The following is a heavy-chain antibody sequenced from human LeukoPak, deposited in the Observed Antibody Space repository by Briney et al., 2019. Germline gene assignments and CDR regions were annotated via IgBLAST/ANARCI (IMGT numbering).Heavy chain of an antibody. CDR1: GGSISSSSYY. CDR2: NYYAGGT. D-gene: IGHD3-10*01. CDR3: ARGLAGSGKDY. V-gene: IGHV4-39*07. Sequence: KASETLSLTCTVSGGSISSSSYYWGWIRQPPGRGLDWIGTNYYAGGTYYNPSLKSRVTISVDTSKNQFSLKLSSVTAADTAVYYCARGLAGSGKDYWGQGTLVTVSS. J-gene: IGHJ4*02.